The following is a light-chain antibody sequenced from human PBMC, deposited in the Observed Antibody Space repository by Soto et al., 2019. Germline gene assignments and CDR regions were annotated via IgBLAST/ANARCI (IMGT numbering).Light chain of an antibody. CDR2: GAS. CDR1: QSIGSSY. V-gene: IGKV3-20*01. J-gene: IGKJ2*01. CDR3: QQYGGSPPFT. Sequence: VLTQSPRTLSLSPGERATISCRASQSIGSSYLAWYQHKPGQAPRLLIYGASSRATGISHRFSGSGSGTDFTLTISRLEPEDCGVYYCQQYGGSPPFTFGQGTSLEIK.